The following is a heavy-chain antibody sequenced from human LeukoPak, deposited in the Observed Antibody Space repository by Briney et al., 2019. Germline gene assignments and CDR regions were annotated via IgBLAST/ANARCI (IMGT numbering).Heavy chain of an antibody. Sequence: GGPLRLSCAASGFTFSSYAMHWVRQDPGRGLKWVVVVSYDGSNKKYADSVKGRFTISRDNSKSTLYLQMNSLRPEDTAVYYCARVVYLPSSWGFDPWGQGTLVTVSS. V-gene: IGHV3-30*04. CDR1: GFTFSSYA. CDR2: VSYDGSNK. D-gene: IGHD6-13*01. CDR3: ARVVYLPSSWGFDP. J-gene: IGHJ5*02.